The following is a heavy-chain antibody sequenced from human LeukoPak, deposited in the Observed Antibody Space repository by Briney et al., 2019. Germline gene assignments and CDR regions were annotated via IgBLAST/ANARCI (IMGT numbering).Heavy chain of an antibody. CDR2: ISAYNGNT. J-gene: IGHJ4*02. CDR1: GYTFTSYG. CDR3: ARDQVAVAGPALFDY. V-gene: IGHV1-18*01. Sequence: ASVKVSCKASGYTFTSYGISWVRQAPGQGLEWMGWISAYNGNTNYAQKLQGRVTMTTDTSTSTAYMELRSLRSDDTAVYYCARDQVAVAGPALFDYWGQGTLVTVSS. D-gene: IGHD6-19*01.